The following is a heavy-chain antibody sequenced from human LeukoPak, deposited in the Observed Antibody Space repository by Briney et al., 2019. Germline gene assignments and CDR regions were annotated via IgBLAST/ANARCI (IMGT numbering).Heavy chain of an antibody. CDR1: GFTFSSYW. Sequence: GGSLRLSCAASGFTFSSYWMSWVRQAPGKGLEWLSFISSSSSTIYYADSVKGRFTISRDNAKNSLYLQMNSLGAEDTALYYCARDRGYYFDYWGQGTLVTVSS. CDR3: ARDRGYYFDY. D-gene: IGHD3-10*01. V-gene: IGHV3-48*01. CDR2: ISSSSSTI. J-gene: IGHJ4*02.